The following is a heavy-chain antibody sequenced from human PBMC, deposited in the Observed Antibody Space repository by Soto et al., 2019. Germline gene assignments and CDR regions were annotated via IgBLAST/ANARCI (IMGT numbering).Heavy chain of an antibody. V-gene: IGHV4-4*02. CDR2: IHHSGST. D-gene: IGHD6-19*01. CDR1: SASIITEQR. CDR3: ARSFGWYAIDH. J-gene: IGHJ4*02. Sequence: QMQLQESGPGLVKPSETLSLTCAVSSASIITEQRWTWVRQPPGKGLEWIGEIHHSGSTNNNPSFRRRVTMSVDKSKNQFSLNLNSVTAADTAVYYCARSFGWYAIDHWGQGTLVIVSS.